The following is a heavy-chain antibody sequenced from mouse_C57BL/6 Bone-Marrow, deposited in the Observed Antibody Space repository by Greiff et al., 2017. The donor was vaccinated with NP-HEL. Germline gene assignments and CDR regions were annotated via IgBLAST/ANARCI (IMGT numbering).Heavy chain of an antibody. CDR1: GYTFTSYG. Sequence: QVQLQQSGAELARPGASVKLSCKASGYTFTSYGISWVKQRTGQGLEWIGEIYPRSGNTYYNEKFKGKATLTADKSSSTAYMELRSLTSEDSAVYFCARGRAPIYYGNAFAYWGQGTLVTVSA. D-gene: IGHD2-1*01. J-gene: IGHJ3*01. CDR2: IYPRSGNT. CDR3: ARGRAPIYYGNAFAY. V-gene: IGHV1-81*01.